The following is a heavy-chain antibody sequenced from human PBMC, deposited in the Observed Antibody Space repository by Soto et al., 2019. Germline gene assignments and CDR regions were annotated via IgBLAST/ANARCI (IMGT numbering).Heavy chain of an antibody. D-gene: IGHD4-17*01. CDR3: ARAKKAPGDYAFDY. J-gene: IGHJ4*02. CDR2: IYSGGST. CDR1: GFTVNTNY. Sequence: EVQLVESGGGLVQPGGSLRLSCAASGFTVNTNYMSWVRQAPGKGLEWVSVIYSGGSTYYADSVKGRFTISRDNSKNTLYLQMNCLRAEDSAVYYCARAKKAPGDYAFDYWGQGTLVTVSS. V-gene: IGHV3-66*01.